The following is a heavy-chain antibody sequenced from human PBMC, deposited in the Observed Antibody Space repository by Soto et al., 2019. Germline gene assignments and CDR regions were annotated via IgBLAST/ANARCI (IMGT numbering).Heavy chain of an antibody. Sequence: EVQLVESGGGLVKPGESLRLSCVASGFTFKNYNMNWVRQASGKGLEWVSSIGGSDTFTYYADSVKGRFTISRDNAKSSLFLQMNSLRVEDTAGYFCVRDGSLLGMTRWGQGTLVTVSS. V-gene: IGHV3-21*02. CDR3: VRDGSLLGMTR. J-gene: IGHJ4*02. CDR1: GFTFKNYN. D-gene: IGHD3-10*01. CDR2: IGGSDTFT.